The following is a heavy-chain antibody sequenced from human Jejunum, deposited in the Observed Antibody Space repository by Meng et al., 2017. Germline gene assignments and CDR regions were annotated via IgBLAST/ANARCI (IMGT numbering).Heavy chain of an antibody. J-gene: IGHJ4*02. Sequence: GRCGVEVQKPGASVKVTCMASGYTFTNHHMHWVRQAPGQGPEWMGIITPSNGDTGYAQKFQGRVSMTRDTSTSTVYMELSGLTSEDTAMYYCAREGAASARFFDKWGQGTLVTISS. CDR1: GYTFTNHH. CDR2: ITPSNGDT. CDR3: AREGAASARFFDK. V-gene: IGHV1-46*01. D-gene: IGHD6-6*01.